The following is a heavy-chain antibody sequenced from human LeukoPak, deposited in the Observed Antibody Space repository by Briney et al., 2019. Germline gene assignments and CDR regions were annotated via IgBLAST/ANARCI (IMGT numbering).Heavy chain of an antibody. D-gene: IGHD1-26*01. CDR2: IIPILGIA. V-gene: IGHV1-69*04. CDR1: GGTFSSYA. CDR3: ARVVGATAGVDY. Sequence: SVKVSCKASGGTFSSYAISWVRQAPGQGLEWMGRIIPILGIANYAQKFQGRVTITADKSTSTAYMELSSLRSEDTAVYYCARVVGATAGVDYWGQGTLVTVSS. J-gene: IGHJ4*02.